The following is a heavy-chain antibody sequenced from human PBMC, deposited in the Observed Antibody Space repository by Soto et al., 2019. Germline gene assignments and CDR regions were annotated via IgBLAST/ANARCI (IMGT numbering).Heavy chain of an antibody. J-gene: IGHJ4*02. V-gene: IGHV3-23*01. Sequence: EVQLLESGGGLVQPGGSLRLSCAASGFSFSSYAMTWVRQAPGKGLEWVSSISNSGGSTYYADSVKGRFTISRDNFKNPLYLQMNSLRDEDTAVYYCAKDPTVSLRGSDYWGQGNLVTVSS. CDR1: GFSFSSYA. CDR2: ISNSGGST. CDR3: AKDPTVSLRGSDY. D-gene: IGHD4-17*01.